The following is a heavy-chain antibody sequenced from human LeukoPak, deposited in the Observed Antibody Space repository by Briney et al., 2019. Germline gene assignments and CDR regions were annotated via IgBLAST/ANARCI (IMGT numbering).Heavy chain of an antibody. J-gene: IGHJ4*02. CDR2: IRYDGINK. CDR3: AKSPGGGYSGYDLDY. CDR1: GFTFSNAW. V-gene: IGHV3-30*02. D-gene: IGHD5-12*01. Sequence: GGSLRLSCAASGFTFSNAWMNWVRQAPGKGLEWVAFIRYDGINKYYADSVKGRFTISRDNSKNTLYLQMNSLRAEDTAVYYCAKSPGGGYSGYDLDYWGQGTLVTVSS.